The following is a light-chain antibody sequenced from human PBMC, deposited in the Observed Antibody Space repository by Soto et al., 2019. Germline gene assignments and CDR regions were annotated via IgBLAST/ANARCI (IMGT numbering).Light chain of an antibody. CDR3: HTWGNGIQL. CDR2: LNSDGRH. CDR1: SGHGRYA. Sequence: QPVLTQSPSASASLVASVKLTCTLSSGHGRYAIAWYQQQPEKGPRYLMNLNSDGRHSKRDGIPDRFSGSSSGAERYLTISSLQSEDEADYYCHTWGNGIQLFCRGTKFTVL. V-gene: IGLV4-69*01. J-gene: IGLJ2*01.